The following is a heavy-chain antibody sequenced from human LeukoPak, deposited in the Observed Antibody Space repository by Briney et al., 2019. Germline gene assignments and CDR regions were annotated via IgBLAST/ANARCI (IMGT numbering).Heavy chain of an antibody. J-gene: IGHJ4*02. CDR2: INPNSGGT. CDR1: GYTFIGYY. Sequence: GASVKVSCKASGYTFIGYYMHWVRQAPGQGLEWMGWINPNSGGTNYAQKFQGRVTMTRDTSISTAYMELSRLTSDDTAAYYCARAIGYSSYWGQGTLVTVSS. CDR3: ARAIGYSSY. D-gene: IGHD6-19*01. V-gene: IGHV1-2*02.